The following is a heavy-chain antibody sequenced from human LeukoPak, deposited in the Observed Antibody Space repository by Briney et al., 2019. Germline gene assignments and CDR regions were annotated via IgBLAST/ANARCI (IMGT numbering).Heavy chain of an antibody. CDR2: MNPNSGNT. D-gene: IGHD4-17*01. V-gene: IGHV1-8*01. CDR1: GYTFTSYD. J-gene: IGHJ4*02. Sequence: ASVKVSCKASGYTFTSYDINWVRQATGQGLEWMGWMNPNSGNTGYAQKFQGRVTMTRNTSISTAYMELSSLRSEDTAVYYCARVRQTTPYFDYWGQGTLVSVSS. CDR3: ARVRQTTPYFDY.